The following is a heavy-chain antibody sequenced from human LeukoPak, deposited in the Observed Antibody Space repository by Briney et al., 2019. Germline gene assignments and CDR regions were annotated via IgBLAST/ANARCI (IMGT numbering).Heavy chain of an antibody. CDR1: GFTFSSYS. Sequence: PGGSLRLSCAASGFTFSSYSMNWVRQAPGKGLEWVAVISYDGSNKYYADSVKGRFTISRDNSKNTLYLQMNSLRAEDTAVYYCARDLGRYSPDYYYGMDVWGQGTTATVSS. V-gene: IGHV3-30*03. D-gene: IGHD6-19*01. J-gene: IGHJ6*02. CDR3: ARDLGRYSPDYYYGMDV. CDR2: ISYDGSNK.